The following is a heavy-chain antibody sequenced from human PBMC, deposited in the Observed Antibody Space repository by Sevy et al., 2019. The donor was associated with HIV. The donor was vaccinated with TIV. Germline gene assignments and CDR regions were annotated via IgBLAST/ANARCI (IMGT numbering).Heavy chain of an antibody. CDR3: ARDRGRIYYFDY. J-gene: IGHJ4*02. D-gene: IGHD2-15*01. CDR2: IKQDGSEK. V-gene: IGHV3-7*03. Sequence: GGSLRLSCAASGFTFSSYWMSWVRQAPGKGLEWVANIKQDGSEKYYVESVKGRFTISRDNAKNSLYLQMNSLRADDSAVYYCARDRGRIYYFDYWGQGTLVTVSS. CDR1: GFTFSSYW.